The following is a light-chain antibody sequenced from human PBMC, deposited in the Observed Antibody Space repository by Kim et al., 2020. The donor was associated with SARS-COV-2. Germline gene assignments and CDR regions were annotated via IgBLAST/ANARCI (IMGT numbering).Light chain of an antibody. CDR2: DAS. CDR1: QGIRIY. Sequence: ASVGEKVTMTSRASQGIRIYVKWDQQKAGRAPKLLIYDASSLQSGVPSRFSGSGSGTDFTLTISSLQPEDFANYYCQESYGNPRTFGQGTKVDIK. CDR3: QESYGNPRT. V-gene: IGKV1-39*01. J-gene: IGKJ1*01.